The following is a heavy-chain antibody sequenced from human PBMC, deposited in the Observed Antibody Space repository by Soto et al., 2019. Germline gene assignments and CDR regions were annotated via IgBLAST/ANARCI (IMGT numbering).Heavy chain of an antibody. V-gene: IGHV3-9*01. CDR1: GFTFDDFA. D-gene: IGHD2-8*02. Sequence: EMQLVESGGGLVQPGRSLRLSCAASGFTFDDFAMHWVRQAPGKGLEWVSGINWNSGDIDYADSGRGRFTISRDNAKNALYLQMNSLRAEDAAFYYCVKDIGASGAYGYVDLWGRGTMVTVSS. CDR2: INWNSGDI. J-gene: IGHJ2*01. CDR3: VKDIGASGAYGYVDL.